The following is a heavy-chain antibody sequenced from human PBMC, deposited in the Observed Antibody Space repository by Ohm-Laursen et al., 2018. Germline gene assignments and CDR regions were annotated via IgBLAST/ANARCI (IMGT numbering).Heavy chain of an antibody. CDR3: VGTGLLNGYDY. CDR1: NAAMNSYT. Sequence: GTLSLTCTVSNAAMNSYTWNWIRQPVGRGLEWIGHISDRGRANYSPSLMSRLTMSIDTSIKQFSLKLTSVTAADTAMYYCVGTGLLNGYDYWGHGTLVTVS. V-gene: IGHV4-4*07. CDR2: ISDRGRA. J-gene: IGHJ4*01. D-gene: IGHD3-9*01.